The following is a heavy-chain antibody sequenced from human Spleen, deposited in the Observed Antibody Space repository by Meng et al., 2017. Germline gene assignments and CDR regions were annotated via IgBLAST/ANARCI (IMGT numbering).Heavy chain of an antibody. CDR2: ISYDEVNK. V-gene: IGHV3-30*03. D-gene: IGHD2-21*02. CDR1: GFTFSSYS. J-gene: IGHJ3*01. CDR3: VRETFAVVGTGAFDV. Sequence: GESLKISCAASGFTFSSYSMNWVRQAPGKGLEWVATISYDEVNKYYADSVKGRFTISRDTSKNTLYLQMSSLRPEDMAVYYCVRETFAVVGTGAFDVWGQGTLVTVSS.